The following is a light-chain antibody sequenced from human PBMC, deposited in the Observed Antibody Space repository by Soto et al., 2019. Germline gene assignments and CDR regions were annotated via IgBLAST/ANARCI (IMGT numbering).Light chain of an antibody. CDR2: LEGSGSY. J-gene: IGLJ3*02. CDR3: ETWDSNTRV. Sequence: QSVLTQSSSASASLGSSVKLTCTLSSGHSSYNIAWHQQQSGKAPRYLMNLEGSGSYNKGSGVPDRFSGSSSGADRYLTISNLQFEDEADYYCETWDSNTRVFGGGTKVTVL. CDR1: SGHSSYN. V-gene: IGLV4-60*02.